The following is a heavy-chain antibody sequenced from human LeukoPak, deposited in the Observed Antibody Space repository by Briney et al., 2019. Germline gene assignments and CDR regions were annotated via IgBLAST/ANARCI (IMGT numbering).Heavy chain of an antibody. Sequence: GASVKVSCKASGFTFTSYGFNWVRQAPGQGLEWMGWISAYSDNTNFAQKFQGRVTMTTDTSTSTAYMELRSLRSDDTAVYYCARDGVEMATYYYYAMDVWGQGTTVTVSS. CDR2: ISAYSDNT. D-gene: IGHD5-24*01. J-gene: IGHJ6*02. CDR3: ARDGVEMATYYYYAMDV. V-gene: IGHV1-18*04. CDR1: GFTFTSYG.